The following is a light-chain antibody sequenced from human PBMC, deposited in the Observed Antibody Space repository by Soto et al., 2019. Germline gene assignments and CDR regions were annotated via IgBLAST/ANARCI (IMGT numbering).Light chain of an antibody. CDR3: QSYDSSLSGVV. J-gene: IGLJ2*01. Sequence: QSVLTQPPSVSGAPGQRVTISCTGSSSNIGAGYDVHWYQQLPGTAPKLLIYVNSNRPSGVPDRFSGSKSGTSASLAITGLQAEDEADYYCQSYDSSLSGVVFAGGTKLTVL. V-gene: IGLV1-40*01. CDR1: SSNIGAGYD. CDR2: VNS.